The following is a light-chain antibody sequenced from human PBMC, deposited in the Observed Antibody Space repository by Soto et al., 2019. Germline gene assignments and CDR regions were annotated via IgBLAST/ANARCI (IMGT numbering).Light chain of an antibody. CDR1: NYNIGRYS. V-gene: IGLV1-44*01. CDR3: AAWDDNLNGPL. Sequence: QSVLTQPPSLSGTPGQRVTISCSGSNYNIGRYSVNWYQHFPGTAPKILIYRDDERPSGVPDRFSGSKSGTSASLAISGLQSEDEAEYYCAAWDDNLNGPLFGGGTKLTVL. J-gene: IGLJ3*02. CDR2: RDD.